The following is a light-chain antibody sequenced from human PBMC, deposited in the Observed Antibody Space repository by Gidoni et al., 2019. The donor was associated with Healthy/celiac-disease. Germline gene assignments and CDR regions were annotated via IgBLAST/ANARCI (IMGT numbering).Light chain of an antibody. J-gene: IGLJ2*01. V-gene: IGLV3-21*04. Sequence: SYVLTHPPSVSVAPGKTARITCGGNNIGSKSGHWYQQKPGQAPVLVIYYDSDRPSGIPERFSGSNSGNTATLTISRVEAGDEADYYCQVWDSSSDRVFGGGTKLTVL. CDR3: QVWDSSSDRV. CDR1: NIGSKS. CDR2: YDS.